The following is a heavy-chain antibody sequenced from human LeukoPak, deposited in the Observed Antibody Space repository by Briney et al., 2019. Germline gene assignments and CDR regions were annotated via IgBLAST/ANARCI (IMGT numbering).Heavy chain of an antibody. V-gene: IGHV3-7*03. Sequence: GGSLRLSCAASGFTFSSYWMSWVRQAPGKGLEWVANIKQDGSEKYYVDSVKGRFTISRDNAKNSLYLQMNSLRGEDTAVYYCAKEVYYYGSGSPFDYWGQGTLVTVSS. J-gene: IGHJ4*02. CDR3: AKEVYYYGSGSPFDY. CDR1: GFTFSSYW. CDR2: IKQDGSEK. D-gene: IGHD3-10*01.